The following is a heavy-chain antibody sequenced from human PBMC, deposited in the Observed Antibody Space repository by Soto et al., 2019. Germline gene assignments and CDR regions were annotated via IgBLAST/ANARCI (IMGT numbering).Heavy chain of an antibody. V-gene: IGHV3-23*01. D-gene: IGHD1-7*01. CDR1: GFTFSSYG. J-gene: IGHJ4*02. CDR2: SSATGAGT. Sequence: GGSLRLSCAASGFTFSSYGMTWVRQAPGKGLEWVSFSSATGAGTYYADSVKGRFTISRDNSKNTLYLQMTSLRADDTAVYYCAKDRRAGGNYGFYSDFWGQGALVTVSS. CDR3: AKDRRAGGNYGFYSDF.